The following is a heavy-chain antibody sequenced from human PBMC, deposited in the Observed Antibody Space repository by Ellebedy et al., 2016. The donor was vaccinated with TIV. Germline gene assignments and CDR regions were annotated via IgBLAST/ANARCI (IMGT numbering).Heavy chain of an antibody. V-gene: IGHV3-7*01. J-gene: IGHJ5*02. D-gene: IGHD4-23*01. CDR1: GFDLRNYW. Sequence: PGGSLRLSCVASGFDLRNYWMSWVRQAPGKGLEWVANIKGDASEEYYLDSVKGRVTISRDNRKRSLYLQVNSLRVEDTAVYFCAREDGNWLDPWGQGTLVTVAS. CDR2: IKGDASEE. CDR3: AREDGNWLDP.